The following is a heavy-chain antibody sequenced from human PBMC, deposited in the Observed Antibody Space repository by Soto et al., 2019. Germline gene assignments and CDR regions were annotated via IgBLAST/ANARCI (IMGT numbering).Heavy chain of an antibody. CDR1: GFTFRDYY. J-gene: IGHJ4*02. D-gene: IGHD3-22*01. V-gene: IGHV3-11*05. Sequence: QVQLVESGGGLVKPGGSLRLSCAASGFTFRDYYMSWIRQAPGKGLEWVSYVSSSSSYTKYAESVKGRFTISRDNAKNSLYLQMNSLRAEDTAVYYCARVVRTYYYDSSGYNPFDYWGQGTLVTVSS. CDR3: ARVVRTYYYDSSGYNPFDY. CDR2: VSSSSSYT.